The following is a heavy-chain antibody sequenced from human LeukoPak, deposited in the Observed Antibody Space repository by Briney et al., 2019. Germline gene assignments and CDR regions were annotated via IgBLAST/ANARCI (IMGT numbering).Heavy chain of an antibody. CDR1: GFTFSNYG. D-gene: IGHD3-16*01. V-gene: IGHV3-33*01. Sequence: PGGSLRLSCAASGFTFSNYGMHWVRQAPAKGLEWVAVIWYDGSDKYHADSVKGRFTISRDNSKNTLYLRMNSLRAEDTAVYYCARPVVLGAYLRGAYYFDSWGQGTLVTVSS. J-gene: IGHJ4*02. CDR3: ARPVVLGAYLRGAYYFDS. CDR2: IWYDGSDK.